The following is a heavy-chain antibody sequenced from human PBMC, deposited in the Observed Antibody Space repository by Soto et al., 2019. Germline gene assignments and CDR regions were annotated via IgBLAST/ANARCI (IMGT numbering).Heavy chain of an antibody. V-gene: IGHV3-23*01. CDR1: GFTFSSYA. CDR2: IIGSFFST. CDR3: AKDMPDAYGVFDY. Sequence: GGSLRLSCAASGFTFSSYAMSLVRQAPVNVLELVSAIIGSFFSTYYSDSLKGRFTISIYNSKNTLYLQMNSLRADDTAVYYCAKDMPDAYGVFDYWGQGTLVTVSS. D-gene: IGHD4-17*01. J-gene: IGHJ4*02.